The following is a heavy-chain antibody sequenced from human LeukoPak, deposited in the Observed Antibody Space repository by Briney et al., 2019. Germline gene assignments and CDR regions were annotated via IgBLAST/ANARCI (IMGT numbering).Heavy chain of an antibody. D-gene: IGHD5-18*01. Sequence: SQTLSLTCAISGDSVSSNSAAWNWIRQSPSRGLEWLGRTYYRSKWYNDYAVSVKSRITINPDTSKNQFSLHLNSVTPEDTAVYYCARAPGGFSYGHDAFDVWGQGTVVTVSS. V-gene: IGHV6-1*01. J-gene: IGHJ3*01. CDR2: TYYRSKWYN. CDR3: ARAPGGFSYGHDAFDV. CDR1: GDSVSSNSAA.